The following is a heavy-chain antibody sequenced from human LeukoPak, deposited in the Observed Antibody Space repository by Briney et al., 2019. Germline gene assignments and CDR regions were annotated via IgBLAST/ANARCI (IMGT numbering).Heavy chain of an antibody. CDR2: IYYSGTT. J-gene: IGHJ4*02. Sequence: PSETLSLTCTVSGGSISSSTYYRGWIRQPPGKGLEWIGSIYYSGTTYYNPSLKSRVTISVDTSKNQFSLKLRSLTAADTAVYYCARRATVTKAFDYWGQGTLVTVSS. CDR1: GGSISSSTYY. CDR3: ARRATVTKAFDY. V-gene: IGHV4-39*01. D-gene: IGHD4-17*01.